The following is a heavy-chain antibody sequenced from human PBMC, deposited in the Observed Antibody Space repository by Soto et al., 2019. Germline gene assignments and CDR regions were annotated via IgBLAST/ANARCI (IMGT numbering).Heavy chain of an antibody. Sequence: SVKVSCKASGGTFSSYAISWVRQAPGQGLEWMGGIIPIFGTANYAQKFQGRVTITADESTSTAYMELSSLRSEDTAVYYCARDWGNYYGPGRFIGQASEGMDVWGQGTTVTVSS. CDR3: ARDWGNYYGPGRFIGQASEGMDV. V-gene: IGHV1-69*13. CDR2: IIPIFGTA. D-gene: IGHD3-10*01. J-gene: IGHJ6*02. CDR1: GGTFSSYA.